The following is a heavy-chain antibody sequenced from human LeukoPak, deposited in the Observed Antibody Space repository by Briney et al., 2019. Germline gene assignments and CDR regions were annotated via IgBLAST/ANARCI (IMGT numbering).Heavy chain of an antibody. CDR3: AKDSGIVVVVAATTGNWFDP. CDR1: GFTFSSYG. CDR2: ISYDGSNK. D-gene: IGHD2-15*01. V-gene: IGHV3-30*18. J-gene: IGHJ5*02. Sequence: GGSLRLSCAASGFTFSSYGMHWVRQAPGKGLEWVAVISYDGSNKYYADSVKGRFTISRDNSKNTLYLQMNSLRAEDTAVYYCAKDSGIVVVVAATTGNWFDPWGQGTLVTVSS.